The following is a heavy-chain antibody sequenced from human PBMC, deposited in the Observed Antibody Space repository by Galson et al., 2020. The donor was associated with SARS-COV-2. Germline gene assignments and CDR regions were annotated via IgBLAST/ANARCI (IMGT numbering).Heavy chain of an antibody. CDR1: GASITINTYY. CDR2: IHSSGST. J-gene: IGHJ4*02. Sequence: SQTLSLTCTVSGASITINTYYWGWIRQPPGEGLEWIGSIHSSGSTYYNPSLKSRVTTSLDTSKNQFSLKLRSVTAADTAVYYCARCGGTSRVSSDFWGQGTLVTVS. CDR3: ARCGGTSRVSSDF. D-gene: IGHD3-10*01. V-gene: IGHV4-39*07.